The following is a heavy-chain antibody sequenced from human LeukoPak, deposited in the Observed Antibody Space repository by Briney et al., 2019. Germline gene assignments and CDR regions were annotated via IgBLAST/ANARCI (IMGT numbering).Heavy chain of an antibody. CDR1: AFTFSSYG. Sequence: PGGSLRLSCAASAFTFSSYGMSWVRQAPGKGLEWVSDISGSGDSTNYADSVKGRFTISRDNSKNTLYLQMNSLRAEDTAVYYCAKDIRFGELSSYYYGMDVWGQGTTVTVSS. V-gene: IGHV3-23*01. D-gene: IGHD3-10*01. CDR3: AKDIRFGELSSYYYGMDV. J-gene: IGHJ6*02. CDR2: ISGSGDST.